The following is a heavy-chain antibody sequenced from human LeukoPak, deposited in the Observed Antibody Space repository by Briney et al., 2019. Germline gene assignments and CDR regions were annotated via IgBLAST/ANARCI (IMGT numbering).Heavy chain of an antibody. V-gene: IGHV3-33*01. J-gene: IGHJ6*02. Sequence: GRSLRLSCAASGFTFSSYGMHWVRQAPGKGLEWVAVIWYDGSNKYYADSVKGRFTISRDNSENTLYLQMNSLRAEDTAVYYCASQDSSGYLVNYYYYGMDVWGQGTTVTVSS. CDR2: IWYDGSNK. CDR1: GFTFSSYG. D-gene: IGHD3-22*01. CDR3: ASQDSSGYLVNYYYYGMDV.